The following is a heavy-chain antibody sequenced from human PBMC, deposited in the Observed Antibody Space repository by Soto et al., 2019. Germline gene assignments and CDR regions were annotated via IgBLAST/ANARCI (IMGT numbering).Heavy chain of an antibody. J-gene: IGHJ6*02. V-gene: IGHV3-30-3*01. CDR1: GFTFSSYA. CDR3: ARELTPPLPIFHDMDV. D-gene: IGHD7-27*01. CDR2: ISYDGSNK. Sequence: WVSLRLSCAAAGFTFSSYAMHCVRQAPGKGLEWVAVISYDGSNKYYADSVKGRFTISRDNSKNTLYLQMNSLRAEDTAVYYCARELTPPLPIFHDMDVWVQGTTVTGSS.